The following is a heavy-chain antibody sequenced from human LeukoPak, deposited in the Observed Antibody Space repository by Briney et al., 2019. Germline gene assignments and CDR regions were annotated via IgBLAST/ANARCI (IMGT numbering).Heavy chain of an antibody. CDR3: ARGGYDSTAYGY. V-gene: IGHV3-30-3*01. CDR1: GFTFSSYA. J-gene: IGHJ4*02. Sequence: PGGSLRLSCAASGFTFSSYAMHWVRQAPGKGLEWVAVISYDGSNKYYADSVKGRFTISRDNSKNTLYLQMNSLRAEDTAVYYCARGGYDSTAYGYWGQGTLVTVSS. CDR2: ISYDGSNK. D-gene: IGHD5-12*01.